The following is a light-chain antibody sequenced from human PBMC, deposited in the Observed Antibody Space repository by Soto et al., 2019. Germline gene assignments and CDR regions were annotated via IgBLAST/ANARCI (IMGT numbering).Light chain of an antibody. CDR1: SSDVGGYDY. V-gene: IGLV2-14*01. Sequence: QSVLTQPASVSGPPGQSITISFSGSSSDVGGYDYVSWYQQHPGKAPKLIIYEVSNRPSGVSNRFSGSKSGNTASLTISGLQAEDEADYYCLSYTSTNTRVFGGGTKVTVL. CDR3: LSYTSTNTRV. J-gene: IGLJ3*02. CDR2: EVS.